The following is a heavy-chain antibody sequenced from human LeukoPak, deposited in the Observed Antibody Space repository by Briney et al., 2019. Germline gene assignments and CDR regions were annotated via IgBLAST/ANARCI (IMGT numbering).Heavy chain of an antibody. D-gene: IGHD5-18*01. Sequence: GRSLRLSCAASGFTFDDYAMHWVRQAPGKGLEWVSGISWNSGSIGYADSVKGRFTISRDNAKNSLYLQMNSLRAEDTALYYCAKGGIQVWVDDAFDIWGQGTMVTVSS. CDR3: AKGGIQVWVDDAFDI. J-gene: IGHJ3*02. V-gene: IGHV3-9*01. CDR1: GFTFDDYA. CDR2: ISWNSGSI.